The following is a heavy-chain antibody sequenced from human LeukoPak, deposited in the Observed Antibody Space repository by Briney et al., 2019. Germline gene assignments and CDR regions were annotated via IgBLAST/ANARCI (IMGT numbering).Heavy chain of an antibody. J-gene: IGHJ4*02. CDR3: ARGYCDDDCYVDY. Sequence: SETLSLTCTVSGGSISSTDYYWGWIRQPPGKGLEWIGSLYYSGSTYYNPSLKSRVTISADTSKNQLSLKLTSVTAADTAVYYCARGYCDDDCYVDYWGQGALVTVSS. CDR1: GGSISSTDYY. D-gene: IGHD2-21*02. CDR2: LYYSGST. V-gene: IGHV4-39*07.